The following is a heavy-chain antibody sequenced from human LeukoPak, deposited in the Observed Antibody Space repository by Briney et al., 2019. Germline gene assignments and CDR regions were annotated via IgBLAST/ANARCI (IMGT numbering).Heavy chain of an antibody. V-gene: IGHV4-31*03. D-gene: IGHD4-23*01. CDR1: GGSISSGGYY. CDR2: IYYSGST. CDR3: ARNSGTNDAFDI. J-gene: IGHJ3*02. Sequence: SQTLSLTCTVSGGSISSGGYYWSWIRQHPGKGLEWIGYIYYSGSTYYDPSLKSRVTISVDTSKNQFSLKLSSVTAADTAVYYCARNSGTNDAFDIWGQGTMVTVSS.